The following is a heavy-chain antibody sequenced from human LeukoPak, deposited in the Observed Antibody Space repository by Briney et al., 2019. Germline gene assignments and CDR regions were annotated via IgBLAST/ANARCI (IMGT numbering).Heavy chain of an antibody. V-gene: IGHV1-46*01. D-gene: IGHD2-2*03. CDR2: INPSGGST. Sequence: ASVEVSCKASLYTFTSYYMHWVRQAPGQGLEWMGIINPSGGSTSYAQKFQGRVTMTRDTSTSTVYMELSSLRSEDTAVYYCARVGYCSSTSCYAGEYFQHWGQGTLVTVSS. J-gene: IGHJ1*01. CDR3: ARVGYCSSTSCYAGEYFQH. CDR1: LYTFTSYY.